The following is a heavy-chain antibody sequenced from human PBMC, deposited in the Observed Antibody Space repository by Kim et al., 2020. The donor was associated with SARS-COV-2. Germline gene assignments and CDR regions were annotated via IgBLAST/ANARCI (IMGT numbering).Heavy chain of an antibody. J-gene: IGHJ2*01. CDR3: GGLRRRS. D-gene: IGHD2-15*01. V-gene: IGHV4-39*01. CDR1: GGSLSSSSYY. Sequence: SETLSLTCTVSGGSLSSSSYYWGWIRQPPGKGWEWIGTSYYIGNTYYNSSPKRLVTLPVDSSNTQFFLTLGSVAAAAAVSYYGGGLRRRSRGR. CDR2: SYYIGNT.